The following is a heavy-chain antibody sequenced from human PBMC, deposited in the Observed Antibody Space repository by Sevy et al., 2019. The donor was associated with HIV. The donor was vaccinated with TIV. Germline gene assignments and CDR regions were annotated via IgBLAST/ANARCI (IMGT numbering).Heavy chain of an antibody. J-gene: IGHJ3*02. CDR1: GYTLTELS. CDR3: ATLAYYYDSSGRWGAFDI. Sequence: ASVKVSCKVSGYTLTELSMHWVRPAPGKGLEWMGGFDPEDGEKIYAQKFQGRVTMTEDTSTDTAYMELSSLSSEDTAVYYCATLAYYYDSSGRWGAFDIWGQGTMVTVSS. CDR2: FDPEDGEK. V-gene: IGHV1-24*01. D-gene: IGHD3-22*01.